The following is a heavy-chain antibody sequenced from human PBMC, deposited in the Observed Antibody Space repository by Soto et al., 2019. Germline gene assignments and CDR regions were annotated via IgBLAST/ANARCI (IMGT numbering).Heavy chain of an antibody. CDR3: VRERQFVRDFYYGMDV. Sequence: EVHLEESGGGLVEPGGSLKLSCKVSGFSFSDSAMHWVRQAPGQGLEWVSSISNTGAHIYYADSVRGRFTISRDNAKNSLYLQMNSLTAEDTAVYYCVRERQFVRDFYYGMDVWGRGTTVTVSS. J-gene: IGHJ6*02. CDR2: ISNTGAHI. CDR1: GFSFSDSA. D-gene: IGHD6-6*01. V-gene: IGHV3-21*01.